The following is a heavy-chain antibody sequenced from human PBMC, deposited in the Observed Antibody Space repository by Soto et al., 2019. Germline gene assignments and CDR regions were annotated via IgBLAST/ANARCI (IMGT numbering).Heavy chain of an antibody. CDR3: ARESVADNYYYYYGMDV. CDR2: IDPSDSYT. V-gene: IGHV5-10-1*01. Sequence: PGESLKISCKGSGYSFTSYWIGWVRQMPGKGLEWMGRIDPSDSYTNYSPSFQGHVTISADKSISTAYLQWSSLKASDTAMYYCARESVADNYYYYYGMDVWGQGTTVTVSS. CDR1: GYSFTSYW. J-gene: IGHJ6*02. D-gene: IGHD6-19*01.